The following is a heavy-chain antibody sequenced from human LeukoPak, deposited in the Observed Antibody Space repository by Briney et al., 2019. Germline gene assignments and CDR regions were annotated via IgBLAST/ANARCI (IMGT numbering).Heavy chain of an antibody. CDR2: IYYSGST. V-gene: IGHV4-59*01. D-gene: IGHD2-15*01. Sequence: SETLSLTCTVSGCSISSYYWSWIRQPPGKGLEWIGYIYYSGSTNYNPSLKSRVTISVDTSKNQFSLKLSSVTAADTAVYYCARGWYVNNWFDPWGQGTLVTVSS. J-gene: IGHJ5*02. CDR3: ARGWYVNNWFDP. CDR1: GCSISSYY.